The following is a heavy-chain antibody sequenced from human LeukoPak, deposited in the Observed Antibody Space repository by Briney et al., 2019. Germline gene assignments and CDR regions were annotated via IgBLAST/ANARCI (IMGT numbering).Heavy chain of an antibody. CDR1: GFPFSSYW. CDR3: TTENWYVFEN. J-gene: IGHJ4*02. V-gene: IGHV3-7*04. D-gene: IGHD1-1*01. CDR2: ITLDGSDP. Sequence: GGSLRLSCAASGFPFSSYWMAWVRQAPGKALEWVANITLDGSDPYYVDSVKGRFTVSRDNAKNSLYLQMNSLRAEDTAVFYCTTENWYVFENWGQGSLVTVSS.